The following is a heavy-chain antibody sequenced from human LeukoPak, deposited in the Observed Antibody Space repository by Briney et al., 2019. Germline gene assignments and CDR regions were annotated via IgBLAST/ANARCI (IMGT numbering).Heavy chain of an antibody. CDR3: ARVSDDSSGYSIDY. CDR1: GYTFTGYY. CDR2: IIPIFCTA. J-gene: IGHJ4*02. D-gene: IGHD3-22*01. Sequence: SVKVSCKASGYTFTGYYMHWVRQAPGQGLEWMGGIIPIFCTANYAQKFQGRVTITADESTSTAYMELSSLRSEDTAVYYCARVSDDSSGYSIDYWGQGTLVTVSS. V-gene: IGHV1-69*13.